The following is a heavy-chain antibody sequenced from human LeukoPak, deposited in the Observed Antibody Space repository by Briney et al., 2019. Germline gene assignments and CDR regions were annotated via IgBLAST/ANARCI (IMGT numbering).Heavy chain of an antibody. CDR3: SRESGAFSPFGY. V-gene: IGHV4-34*01. CDR2: INHSGST. Sequence: SETLSLTCGVYGGSFSGYYWSWIRQPPGKGLEWIGEINHSGSTNYNPSLKSRVTISVDTSKNHLSLTLTSVTAADTAVYYCSRESGAFSPFGYWGQGTLVTVSS. D-gene: IGHD1-26*01. CDR1: GGSFSGYY. J-gene: IGHJ4*02.